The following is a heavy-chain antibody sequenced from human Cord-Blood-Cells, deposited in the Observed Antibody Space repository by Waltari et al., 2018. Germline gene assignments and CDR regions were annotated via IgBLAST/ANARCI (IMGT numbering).Heavy chain of an antibody. CDR3: ASSQLGNWFDP. V-gene: IGHV4-39*01. J-gene: IGHJ5*02. Sequence: LQLQESGPGLVKPPENLSLPCTVSGGPISTISYYWGRIRQPPGKGLEWIGSIYYSGSTYYNPSLKSRVAISVDTSKNQFSLKLSSVTAADTAVYYCASSQLGNWFDPWGQGTLVTVSS. D-gene: IGHD1-1*01. CDR2: IYYSGST. CDR1: GGPISTISYY.